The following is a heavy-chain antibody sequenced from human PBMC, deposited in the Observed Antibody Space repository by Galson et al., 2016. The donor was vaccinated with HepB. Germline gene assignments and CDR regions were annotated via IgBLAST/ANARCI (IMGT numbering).Heavy chain of an antibody. Sequence: SETLSLTCAVSGGSISSSDWWTWVRQPPGQGLEWIGQIFHSGRVNYTPSLASRVTISVDTSNNHFSLRLTSVTAADTAVYYCATSGNYYYDSSGYYPNWFDPWGQGTLVTVSS. D-gene: IGHD3-22*01. CDR3: ATSGNYYYDSSGYYPNWFDP. J-gene: IGHJ5*02. CDR1: GGSISSSDW. V-gene: IGHV4-4*02. CDR2: IFHSGRV.